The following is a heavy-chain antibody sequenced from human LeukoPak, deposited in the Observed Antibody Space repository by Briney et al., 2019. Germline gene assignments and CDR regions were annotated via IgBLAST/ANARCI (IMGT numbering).Heavy chain of an antibody. J-gene: IGHJ4*02. V-gene: IGHV3-23*01. D-gene: IGHD3-22*01. CDR3: AKDTITMIRGPADYFDY. CDR2: ISGGGDST. Sequence: GGSLRLSCAASGFTFSSYAMSWVRQAPGKGLEWVSTISGGGDSTYYADSVKGRFTISRDNSKNTLYLQMNSLRAEDTAVYYCAKDTITMIRGPADYFDYWGQGTLVTVSS. CDR1: GFTFSSYA.